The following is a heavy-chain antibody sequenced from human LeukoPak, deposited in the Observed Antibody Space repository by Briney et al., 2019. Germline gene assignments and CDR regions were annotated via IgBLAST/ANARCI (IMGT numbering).Heavy chain of an antibody. D-gene: IGHD2/OR15-2a*01. CDR2: ISAYNGNT. Sequence: ASVKVSCKASGYTFTSYGISWVRQPPGQGLEWTGWISAYNGNTNYAQKLQGRVTMTTDTSTSTAYMELRSLRSDDTAVYYCARGVRTISMNPMDVWGQGTTVTVSS. CDR1: GYTFTSYG. J-gene: IGHJ6*02. CDR3: ARGVRTISMNPMDV. V-gene: IGHV1-18*01.